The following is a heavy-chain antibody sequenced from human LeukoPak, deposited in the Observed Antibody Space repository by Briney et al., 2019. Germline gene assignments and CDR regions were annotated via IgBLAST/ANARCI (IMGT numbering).Heavy chain of an antibody. CDR2: ISGDGSTI. CDR3: ARDRYLFDFDF. CDR1: GFTVSSNY. Sequence: GGSLRLSCAASGFTVSSNYMSWVRQAPGKGLEWISYISGDGSTIYNADSVKGRFTISRENAKNSLFLQMNTLRAEDTAVYYCARDRYLFDFDFWGQGILVTVSS. D-gene: IGHD2-21*01. V-gene: IGHV3-11*04. J-gene: IGHJ4*02.